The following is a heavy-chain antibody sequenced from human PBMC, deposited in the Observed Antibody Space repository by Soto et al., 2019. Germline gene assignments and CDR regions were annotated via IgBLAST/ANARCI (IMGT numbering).Heavy chain of an antibody. CDR2: IWYDGSNK. D-gene: IGHD2-2*01. CDR3: ARFDGGVVPAAMSEYYYYMDV. V-gene: IGHV3-33*01. Sequence: GGSLRLSCAASGFTFSSYGMHWVRQAPGKGLEWVAVIWYDGSNKYYADSVKGRFTISRDNSKNTLYLQMNSLRAEDTAVYYCARFDGGVVPAAMSEYYYYMDVWGKGTTVTVSS. J-gene: IGHJ6*03. CDR1: GFTFSSYG.